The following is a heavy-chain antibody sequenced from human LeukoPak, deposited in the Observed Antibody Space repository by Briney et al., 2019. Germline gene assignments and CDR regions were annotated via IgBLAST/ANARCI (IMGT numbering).Heavy chain of an antibody. CDR3: AASPGDYIWGSYRNRGGFDY. CDR1: GYSFTSYW. CDR2: IYPGDSDT. D-gene: IGHD3-16*02. V-gene: IGHV5-51*01. J-gene: IGHJ4*02. Sequence: GESLLISCKGCGYSFTSYWIGWVRQMPGKGLEWMGIIYPGDSDTRYSPSFQGQVTISTDKSISTAYLQWSSLKASDTAMYYCAASPGDYIWGSYRNRGGFDYWGQGTLVTVSS.